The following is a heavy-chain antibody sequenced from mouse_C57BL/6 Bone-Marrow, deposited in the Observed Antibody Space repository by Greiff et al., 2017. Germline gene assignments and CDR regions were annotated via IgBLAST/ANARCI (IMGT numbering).Heavy chain of an antibody. CDR3: TRVGSSWYWYFDV. V-gene: IGHV5-9-1*02. CDR2: ISSGGDYI. J-gene: IGHJ1*03. Sequence: EVKLVESGEGLVKPGGSLKLSCAASGFTFSSYAMSWVRQTPEKRLEWVAYISSGGDYIYYADTVKGRFTISRDNARNTLYLQMSSLKSEDTAMYYCTRVGSSWYWYFDVWGTGTTVTVSS. D-gene: IGHD1-1*01. CDR1: GFTFSSYA.